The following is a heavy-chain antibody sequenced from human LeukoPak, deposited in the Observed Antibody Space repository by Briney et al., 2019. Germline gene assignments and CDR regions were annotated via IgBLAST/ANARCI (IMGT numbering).Heavy chain of an antibody. J-gene: IGHJ4*02. Sequence: GESLKISCKGSGYSFTSYWIGWVRQMPGKGLEWMGIIYPVDSDTRYSPSFQGQVTISADKSISTAYLQWSSLKASDTAMYYCARQPFYCSGGSCYDFDYWGQGTLVTVSS. D-gene: IGHD2-15*01. CDR2: IYPVDSDT. CDR3: ARQPFYCSGGSCYDFDY. CDR1: GYSFTSYW. V-gene: IGHV5-51*01.